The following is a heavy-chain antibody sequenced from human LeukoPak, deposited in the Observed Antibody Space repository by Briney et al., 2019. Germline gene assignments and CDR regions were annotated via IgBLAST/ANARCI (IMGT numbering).Heavy chain of an antibody. J-gene: IGHJ4*02. V-gene: IGHV3-11*01. CDR1: GFTFSDYY. CDR3: ARDLYNWNDVTSAFDY. Sequence: PGGSLRLSCAASGFTFSDYYMSWIRQAPGKGLEWVSYISSSGSTIYYADSVKGRFTISRDNAKNSLYLQMNSLRAEDTAVYYCARDLYNWNDVTSAFDYWGQGTLVTVSS. D-gene: IGHD1-20*01. CDR2: ISSSGSTI.